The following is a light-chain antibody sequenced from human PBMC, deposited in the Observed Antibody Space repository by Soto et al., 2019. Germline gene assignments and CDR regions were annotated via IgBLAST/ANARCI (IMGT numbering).Light chain of an antibody. V-gene: IGKV3-15*01. CDR2: GAS. J-gene: IGKJ2*01. CDR3: QQYDYWPPYT. Sequence: EIVMTQSPATLSVSPGERATLSCRASQNISNNLAWYQQKPGRSPRLLIYGASTRATGIPARFSGSGSGTEFTLTISILQSEDFAVYYCQQYDYWPPYTFGQGTKLEIK. CDR1: QNISNN.